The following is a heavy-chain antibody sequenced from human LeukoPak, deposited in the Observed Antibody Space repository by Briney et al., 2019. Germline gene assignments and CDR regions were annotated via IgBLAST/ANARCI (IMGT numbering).Heavy chain of an antibody. V-gene: IGHV3-21*01. CDR1: RFTFSSYS. Sequence: GGSLRLSCAASRFTFSSYSMTWVRQAPGKGLEWVSSISSSSSYIYYADSVKGRFTISRDNAKNSLYLQMNSLRAEDTAVYYCARDIATEGDCWGQGTLVTVSS. CDR3: ARDIATEGDC. J-gene: IGHJ4*02. CDR2: ISSSSSYI. D-gene: IGHD1-26*01.